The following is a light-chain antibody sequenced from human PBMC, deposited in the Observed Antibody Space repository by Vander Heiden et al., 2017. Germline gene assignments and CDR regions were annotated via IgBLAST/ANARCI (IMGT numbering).Light chain of an antibody. J-gene: IGKJ1*01. CDR1: QSVSSN. CDR2: GAS. Sequence: ELLMPHSPATLSVSPGERATLSCRASQSVSSNLAWYQQKPGQAPRLLIYGASTRATGIPARFSGSGSGTEFTLTISSLQSEDFAVYYCQQYDNWPPWTFGQGTKVEIK. V-gene: IGKV3-15*01. CDR3: QQYDNWPPWT.